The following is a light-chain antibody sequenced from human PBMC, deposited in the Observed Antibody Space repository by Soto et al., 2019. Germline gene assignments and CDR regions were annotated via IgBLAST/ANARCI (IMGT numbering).Light chain of an antibody. V-gene: IGKV3-20*01. Sequence: EIVFTQSPGTLSLSPGERATLSCRASQSVSSNYLAWYQQKPGQAPRLLIYGASSRANGIPDRFSGSGSGTDFTLTIRRLEPEDFAVYYCQQYGSSYPWTFGQGTKVDIK. CDR2: GAS. CDR1: QSVSSNY. J-gene: IGKJ1*01. CDR3: QQYGSSYPWT.